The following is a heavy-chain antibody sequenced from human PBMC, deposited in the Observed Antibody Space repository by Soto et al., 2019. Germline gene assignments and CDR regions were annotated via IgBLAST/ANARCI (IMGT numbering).Heavy chain of an antibody. V-gene: IGHV3-23*01. Sequence: EVQLLESGGGLVQPGGSLRLSCAASGFTFRTYAMSWVRQAPGEGLEWVSGIFGSGGGISYADSVKGRFSISRDNSNNMLYLQMHSLRAEDTAVYYCAKDRRPDGRWPFDHWGQGTLVTVSS. D-gene: IGHD2-8*01. CDR1: GFTFRTYA. CDR3: AKDRRPDGRWPFDH. CDR2: IFGSGGGI. J-gene: IGHJ4*02.